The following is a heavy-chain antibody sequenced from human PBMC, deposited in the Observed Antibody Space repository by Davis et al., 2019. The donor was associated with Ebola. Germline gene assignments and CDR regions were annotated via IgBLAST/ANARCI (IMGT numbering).Heavy chain of an antibody. Sequence: GESLKISCAASGFTFSSYGMHWVRQAPGKGLEWVAVIWYDGSNKYYADSVKGRFTISRDNSKNTLYLQMNSLRAEDTAVYYCARPGRSSSPGYWGQGTLVTVSS. V-gene: IGHV3-33*01. CDR2: IWYDGSNK. J-gene: IGHJ4*02. D-gene: IGHD6-6*01. CDR3: ARPGRSSSPGY. CDR1: GFTFSSYG.